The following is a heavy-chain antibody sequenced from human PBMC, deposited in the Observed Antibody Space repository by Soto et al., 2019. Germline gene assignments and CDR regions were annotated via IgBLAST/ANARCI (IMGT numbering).Heavy chain of an antibody. D-gene: IGHD3-10*01. CDR1: GYIFTNYG. Sequence: ASVKVSCKASGYIFTNYGISWVRQAPGQGLEWLGWISAYNGKTNYAQKLRGRVTVTTDTSTSTVYMELRSLRSDDTAVYYCARPLWSGELLDYYYYYGMDVWGQGTTVTVSS. V-gene: IGHV1-18*01. J-gene: IGHJ6*02. CDR2: ISAYNGKT. CDR3: ARPLWSGELLDYYYYYGMDV.